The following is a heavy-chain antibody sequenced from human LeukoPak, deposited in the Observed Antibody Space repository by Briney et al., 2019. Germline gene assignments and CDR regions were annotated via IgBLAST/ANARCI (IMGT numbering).Heavy chain of an antibody. CDR2: ISSSGGST. CDR3: AKGASGSYGLFDY. J-gene: IGHJ4*02. V-gene: IGHV3-23*01. Sequence: GGSLRLSCAASGFTFSSYAMTWVRQAPGKGLEWVSSISSSGGSTYYADSVKGRFTISRDNSKNTLYLQMNSLRAEDTAVFYCAKGASGSYGLFDYWGQGTLVTVSS. CDR1: GFTFSSYA. D-gene: IGHD1-26*01.